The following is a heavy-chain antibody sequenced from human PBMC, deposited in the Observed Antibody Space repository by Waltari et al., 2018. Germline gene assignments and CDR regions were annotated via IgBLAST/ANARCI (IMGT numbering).Heavy chain of an antibody. J-gene: IGHJ4*02. CDR1: DGSIRSSSYY. Sequence: QLQLQESGPGLVKPSETLSLTCTVSDGSIRSSSYYWGWIRQPPGKGLEWIGSIYYSGSTYYNPSLKSRVTISVDTSKNQFSLKLSSVTAADTAVYYCARGKADILTGPDYFDYWGQGTLVTVSS. CDR2: IYYSGST. V-gene: IGHV4-39*07. D-gene: IGHD3-9*01. CDR3: ARGKADILTGPDYFDY.